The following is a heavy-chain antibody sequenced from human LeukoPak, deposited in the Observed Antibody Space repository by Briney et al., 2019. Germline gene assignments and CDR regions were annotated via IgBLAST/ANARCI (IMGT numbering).Heavy chain of an antibody. J-gene: IGHJ4*02. D-gene: IGHD2/OR15-2a*01. CDR3: ARAYPRIGKDY. V-gene: IGHV4-34*01. CDR1: GGSFSGYY. Sequence: SETLSLTCAVNGGSFSGYYWSWVRQPPGKGLEWIGEINHSGSTNYNPSLKSRVTISVDTSKNQFSLKLSSVTAADTAVYYCARAYPRIGKDYWGQGTLVTVSS. CDR2: INHSGST.